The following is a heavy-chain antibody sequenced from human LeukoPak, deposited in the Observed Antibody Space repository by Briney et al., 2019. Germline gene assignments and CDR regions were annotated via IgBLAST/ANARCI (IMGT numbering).Heavy chain of an antibody. V-gene: IGHV4-39*01. D-gene: IGHD3-22*01. CDR3: ARSRNYYDSSGYYFPYYYYMDV. CDR2: TYYSGDT. J-gene: IGHJ6*03. Sequence: PSETLSLTXTVSSGSISSSGYYWGWIRQPPGKGLEWAGSTYYSGDTYYNPSLETRVSMSVDTSKNQFSLKLSSVTAADTAVYYCARSRNYYDSSGYYFPYYYYMDVWGKGTTVTVSS. CDR1: SGSISSSGYY.